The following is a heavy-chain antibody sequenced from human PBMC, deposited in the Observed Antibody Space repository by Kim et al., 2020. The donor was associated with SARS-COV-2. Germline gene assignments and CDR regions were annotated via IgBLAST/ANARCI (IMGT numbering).Heavy chain of an antibody. V-gene: IGHV1-8*01. CDR3: ARGGLKKQPLDY. Sequence: ASVKVSCKASGYTFTSYDINWVRQATGQGLEWMGWMNPNSGNTGYAQKFQGRVTMTRNTSISTAYMELSSLRSEDTAVYYCARGGLKKQPLDYWGQGTLVTVSS. J-gene: IGHJ4*02. CDR1: GYTFTSYD. D-gene: IGHD1-1*01. CDR2: MNPNSGNT.